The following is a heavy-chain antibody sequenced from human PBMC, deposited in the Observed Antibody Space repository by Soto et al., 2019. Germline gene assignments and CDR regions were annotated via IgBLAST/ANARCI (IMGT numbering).Heavy chain of an antibody. D-gene: IGHD3-10*01. J-gene: IGHJ4*02. CDR3: ARTYGSGDYFLPFEY. V-gene: IGHV1-18*01. Sequence: QVQLLQSGAEVKKPGASVKVSCNASGYMFNTYGITWVRQAPGQGLEWMGWISVYNGNIDYAQKSEGRVTMTTDTSTRTAYMELKSLTSDDTXXXXCARTYGSGDYFLPFEYWGQGT. CDR1: GYMFNTYG. CDR2: ISVYNGNI.